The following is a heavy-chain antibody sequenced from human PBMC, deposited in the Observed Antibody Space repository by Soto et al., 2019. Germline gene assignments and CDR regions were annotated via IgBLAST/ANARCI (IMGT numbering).Heavy chain of an antibody. D-gene: IGHD6-6*01. CDR3: ARFIAARAHVDY. CDR1: GYTFTSYA. J-gene: IGHJ4*02. Sequence: ASVKVSCKASGYTFTSYAMHWVRQAPGQRLEWMGWINAGNGNTKYSQKFQGRVTITRDTSASTAYMELSSLRSEDTAVYYCARFIAARAHVDYWGQGTLVTVSS. V-gene: IGHV1-3*01. CDR2: INAGNGNT.